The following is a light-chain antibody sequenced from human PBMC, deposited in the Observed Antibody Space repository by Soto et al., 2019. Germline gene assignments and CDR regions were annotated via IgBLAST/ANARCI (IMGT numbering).Light chain of an antibody. CDR2: AAS. CDR3: QQYSNSPFT. J-gene: IGKJ3*01. CDR1: QNITNY. V-gene: IGKV1-39*01. Sequence: DIQLTQSPSSLSASVGDRVTITCRASQNITNYFNWYQQKPGKAPTLLIYAASSLQSGVPSRFSGSGSGTDFTLTISRLEPEDFAVYYCQQYSNSPFTFGPGTKVDIK.